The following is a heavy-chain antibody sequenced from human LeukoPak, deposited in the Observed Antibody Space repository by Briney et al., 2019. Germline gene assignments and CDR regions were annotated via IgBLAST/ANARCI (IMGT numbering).Heavy chain of an antibody. Sequence: SETLSLTCSVSGGSISSYYWSWIRQPPGKGLEWIGYIYYSGSTNYNPSLKSRVTISVDTSKNQFSLKLSSVTAADTAVYYCARGQTVFDYWGQGTLVTVSS. CDR1: GGSISSYY. J-gene: IGHJ4*02. V-gene: IGHV4-59*01. CDR3: ARGQTVFDY. CDR2: IYYSGST. D-gene: IGHD4-17*01.